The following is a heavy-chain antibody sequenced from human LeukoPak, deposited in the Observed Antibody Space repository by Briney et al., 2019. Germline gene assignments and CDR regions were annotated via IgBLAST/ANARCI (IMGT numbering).Heavy chain of an antibody. Sequence: ASVKVSCKASGYTFTSYYMHWVRQAPGQGLEWMGIINPSGGSTSYAQKFQGRVTMTRDMSTSTVYMELSSLRSEDTAVYYCASSGIVGAPDYWGQGTLVTVSS. J-gene: IGHJ4*02. D-gene: IGHD1-26*01. CDR2: INPSGGST. V-gene: IGHV1-46*01. CDR1: GYTFTSYY. CDR3: ASSGIVGAPDY.